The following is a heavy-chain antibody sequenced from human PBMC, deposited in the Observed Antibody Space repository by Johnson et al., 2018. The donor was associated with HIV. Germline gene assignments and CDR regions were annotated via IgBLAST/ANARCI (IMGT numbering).Heavy chain of an antibody. CDR2: ISYDGSNN. D-gene: IGHD1-7*01. CDR1: GFTFSSYA. CDR3: ARNQGRRNYYDAFDI. V-gene: IGHV3-30*04. Sequence: VQLVESGGGLVQPGGSLRFSCAVSGFTFSSYAMSWVRQAPGKGLQWVAIISYDGSNNYYADSVKGRFTISRDNSKNTLYLQMNSLRAEDTAVYYCARNQGRRNYYDAFDIWGQGTMVTVSS. J-gene: IGHJ3*02.